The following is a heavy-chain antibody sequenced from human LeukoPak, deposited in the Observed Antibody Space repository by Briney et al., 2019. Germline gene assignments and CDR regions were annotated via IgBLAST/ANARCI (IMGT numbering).Heavy chain of an antibody. Sequence: GGSLRLSCAASGFTFSSYAMNWVRQAPGKGLEWVSGVGGSGHTTYYADSVKGRFTISRDNSQNTLYLQMNSLRADDTAVYYCAKSGELLPSFDYWGQGTLVTVSS. J-gene: IGHJ4*02. CDR3: AKSGELLPSFDY. CDR1: GFTFSSYA. V-gene: IGHV3-23*01. D-gene: IGHD1-7*01. CDR2: VGGSGHTT.